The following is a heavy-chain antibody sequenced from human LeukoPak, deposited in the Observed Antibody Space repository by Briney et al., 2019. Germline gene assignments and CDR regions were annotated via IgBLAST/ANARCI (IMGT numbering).Heavy chain of an antibody. CDR3: ARQTLFHSERWLQFFDY. V-gene: IGHV3-21*01. J-gene: IGHJ4*02. D-gene: IGHD5-24*01. Sequence: GGSLRLSCAASGFTFSSYSMNWVRQAPGKGLEWVSSISSSSSYIYYADSVKGRFTISRDNAKNSLYLQMNSLRAGDTAVYYCARQTLFHSERWLQFFDYWGQGTLVTVSS. CDR1: GFTFSSYS. CDR2: ISSSSSYI.